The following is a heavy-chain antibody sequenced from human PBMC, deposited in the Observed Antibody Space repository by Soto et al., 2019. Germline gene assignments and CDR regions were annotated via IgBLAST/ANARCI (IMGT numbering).Heavy chain of an antibody. D-gene: IGHD2-21*02. Sequence: SETLSLTCAVSGYSISSSNWWGWIRQPPGKGLEWIGYIYYSGTTYYNPSLKSRVTISVDTSKNQFSLKLSSVTAADTAVYYCARVGPYCGGDCYSYYYGMDVWGQGTTVTVSS. V-gene: IGHV4-28*03. CDR1: GYSISSSNW. J-gene: IGHJ6*02. CDR3: ARVGPYCGGDCYSYYYGMDV. CDR2: IYYSGTT.